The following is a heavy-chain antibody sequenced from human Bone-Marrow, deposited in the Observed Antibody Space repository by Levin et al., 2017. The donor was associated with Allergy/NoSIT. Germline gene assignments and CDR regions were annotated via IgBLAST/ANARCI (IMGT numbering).Heavy chain of an antibody. CDR2: INPNTGDT. J-gene: IGHJ4*02. V-gene: IGHV1-2*06. D-gene: IGHD3-10*01. CDR3: ARGVSSQVGDMGLH. Sequence: GESLKISCTGSGFTFIGYSIHWVRQAPGQGLQWMARINPNTGDTYSAQSFQGRVTMTRDKSIDTAYFQLTRLTSDDTAVYYCARGVSSQVGDMGLHWGQGSLVIVS. CDR1: GFTFIGYS.